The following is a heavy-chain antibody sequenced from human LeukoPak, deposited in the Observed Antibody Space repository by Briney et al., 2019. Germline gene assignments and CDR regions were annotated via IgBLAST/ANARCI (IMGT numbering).Heavy chain of an antibody. CDR2: MYSGGSA. CDR3: VRHDWFDP. V-gene: IGHV3-66*04. Sequence: PGGSLRLSCAVSVFTVSSDYMSWVRQAPGKGLEWVSVMYSGGSAYYADSVKGRFTISIDNSKNTLYLQMNSLRAEDTAVYYCVRHDWFDPWGRGTRVTVSS. J-gene: IGHJ5*02. CDR1: VFTVSSDY.